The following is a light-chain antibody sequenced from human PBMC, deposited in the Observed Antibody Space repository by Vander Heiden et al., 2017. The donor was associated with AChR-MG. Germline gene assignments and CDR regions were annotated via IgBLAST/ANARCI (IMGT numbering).Light chain of an antibody. V-gene: IGKV2-28*01. CDR2: LCS. J-gene: IGKJ4*01. CDR1: QSLLHRGGGYS. Sequence: DSVRTQYPLSLPVTSGEPASISCRSSQSLLHRGGGYSLDWYLHKPWHSPQLLIYLCSKRAFGVPDRFSGSGSGTDFTLKISRVEAEDVGVYYCRQALQTPLTFGGGTKVEIK. CDR3: RQALQTPLT.